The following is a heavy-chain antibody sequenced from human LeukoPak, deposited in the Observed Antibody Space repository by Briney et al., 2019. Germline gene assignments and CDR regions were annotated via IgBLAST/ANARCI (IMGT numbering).Heavy chain of an antibody. Sequence: GRSLRLSCAASGFTFSSYGMHWVRQAPGKGLEWVAVISYDGSNKYYADPVKGRFTISRDNSKNTLYLQMNSLRAEDTAVYYCAKDRGSYSSGWTGFDYWGQGTLVTVSS. CDR2: ISYDGSNK. D-gene: IGHD6-19*01. CDR3: AKDRGSYSSGWTGFDY. J-gene: IGHJ4*02. V-gene: IGHV3-30*18. CDR1: GFTFSSYG.